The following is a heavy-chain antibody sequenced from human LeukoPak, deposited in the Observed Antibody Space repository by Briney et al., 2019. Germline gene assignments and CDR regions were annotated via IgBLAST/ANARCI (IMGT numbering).Heavy chain of an antibody. J-gene: IGHJ4*02. Sequence: ASVKLSCKASGYTFTSYGISWVRQAPGQGLEWMGWISAYNGNTNYAQKLQGRVTMTTDTSTRTAYMELRSLRSDDTAVYYCARDGMDTAMVPFDYWGQGTLVTVSS. D-gene: IGHD5-18*01. V-gene: IGHV1-18*04. CDR1: GYTFTSYG. CDR3: ARDGMDTAMVPFDY. CDR2: ISAYNGNT.